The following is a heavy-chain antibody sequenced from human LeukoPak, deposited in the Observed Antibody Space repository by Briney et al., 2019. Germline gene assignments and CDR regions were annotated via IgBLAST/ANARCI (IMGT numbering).Heavy chain of an antibody. CDR2: ISSSSSYI. J-gene: IGHJ5*02. V-gene: IGHV3-21*01. CDR3: ARVSSSWYSNYWFDP. Sequence: GGSLTLSCAASGFTFSSYSMNWVRQAPGKGLEWVSSISSSSSYIYYADSVKGRFTISRDNAKNSLYLQINSLRAADTAVYYCARVSSSWYSNYWFDPWGQGTLVTVSS. CDR1: GFTFSSYS. D-gene: IGHD6-13*01.